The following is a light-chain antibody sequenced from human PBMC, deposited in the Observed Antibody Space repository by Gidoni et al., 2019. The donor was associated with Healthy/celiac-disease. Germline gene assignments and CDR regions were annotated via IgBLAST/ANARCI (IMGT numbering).Light chain of an antibody. Sequence: EIVLTQSPGTLSLSPGERATLSCRASQSVSSSYLAWYQQKPGQAPRLLIYGASSRATGIPDRFSGSGSGTDFTLTISRLEPEDFAVYYCQQYGSSRRETFXXXTKVEIK. CDR3: QQYGSSRRET. J-gene: IGKJ1*01. CDR1: QSVSSSY. CDR2: GAS. V-gene: IGKV3-20*01.